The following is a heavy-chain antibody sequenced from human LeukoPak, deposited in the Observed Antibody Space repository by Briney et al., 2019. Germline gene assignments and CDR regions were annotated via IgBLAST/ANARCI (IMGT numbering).Heavy chain of an antibody. CDR2: ISYDGKKK. J-gene: IGHJ6*04. CDR1: GFIFSDYG. Sequence: PGGSLRLSCAASGFIFSDYGIHWVRQAPGKGLEWVAVISYDGKKKFYSDYVKGRFTISRDNSNNTLYLQMNSLRAEDVAMYYWARRSGGGYMDVWGKGTTVIVSS. CDR3: ARRSGGGYMDV. D-gene: IGHD3-16*01. V-gene: IGHV3-33*05.